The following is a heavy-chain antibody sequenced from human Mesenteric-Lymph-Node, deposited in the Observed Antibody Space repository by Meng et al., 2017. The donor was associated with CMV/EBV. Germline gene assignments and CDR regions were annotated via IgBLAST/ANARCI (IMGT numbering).Heavy chain of an antibody. J-gene: IGHJ6*02. CDR1: GFTFSSYW. D-gene: IGHD3-3*01. CDR2: INSDGSST. CDR3: ARGGYITIFGVVNLEGGMDV. V-gene: IGHV3-74*01. Sequence: GGSLRLSCAASGFTFSSYWMHWVRQAPGKGLVWVSRINSDGSSTSYADSVTGRFTISRDNAKNTLYLQMNSLRAEDTAVYYCARGGYITIFGVVNLEGGMDVWGQGTTVTVSS.